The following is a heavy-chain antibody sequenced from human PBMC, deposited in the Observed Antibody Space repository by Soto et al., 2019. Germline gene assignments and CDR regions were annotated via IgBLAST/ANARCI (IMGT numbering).Heavy chain of an antibody. CDR2: IIPIFGTA. V-gene: IGHV1-69*13. J-gene: IGHJ5*02. D-gene: IGHD6-13*01. CDR1: GGTFSSYA. Sequence: SVKVSCTASGGTFSSYAISWVRQAPGQGLEWMGGIIPIFGTANYAQKFQGRVTITADESTSTAYMELSSLRSEDTAVYYCATLQGYSSTAWFDPWGQGTLVTVSS. CDR3: ATLQGYSSTAWFDP.